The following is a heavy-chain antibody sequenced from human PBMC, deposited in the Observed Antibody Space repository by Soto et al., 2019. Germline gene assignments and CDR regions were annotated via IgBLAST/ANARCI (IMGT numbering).Heavy chain of an antibody. Sequence: SGTLSISCTVSGGSISSGDYYWSWIRQPPGKGLEWIGYIYYSGSTYYNPSLKSRVTISVDTSKNQFSLKLSSVTAADTAVYYCAREGAAAGWFDPWGQGTLVTVSS. D-gene: IGHD6-13*01. V-gene: IGHV4-30-4*01. CDR2: IYYSGST. CDR1: GGSISSGDYY. J-gene: IGHJ5*02. CDR3: AREGAAAGWFDP.